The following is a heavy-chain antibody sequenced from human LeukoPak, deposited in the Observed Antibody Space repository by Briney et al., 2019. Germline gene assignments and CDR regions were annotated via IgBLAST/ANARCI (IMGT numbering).Heavy chain of an antibody. D-gene: IGHD3-22*01. Sequence: GGSLRLSCEASGFTFSRYGIDCVRQAAGKWLECVAVVSYDGSNTYYADSVKGRFTISRDNSKNTLYLQMNSLRAEDTAVYYCAKAPRYYYASSGYYDYWGQGTLVTVSS. CDR2: VSYDGSNT. CDR1: GFTFSRYG. J-gene: IGHJ4*02. CDR3: AKAPRYYYASSGYYDY. V-gene: IGHV3-30*18.